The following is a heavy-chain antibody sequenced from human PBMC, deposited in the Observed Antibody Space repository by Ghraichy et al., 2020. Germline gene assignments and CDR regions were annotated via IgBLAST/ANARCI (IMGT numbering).Heavy chain of an antibody. Sequence: GESLNISCAASGFTFSSYGMHWVRQAPGKGLEWVAVISYDGSNKYYADSVKGRFTISRDNSKNTLYLQMNSLRAEDTAVYYCANRASGSYFDYYYYGMDVWGQGTTVTVSS. CDR1: GFTFSSYG. CDR3: ANRASGSYFDYYYYGMDV. CDR2: ISYDGSNK. D-gene: IGHD1-26*01. J-gene: IGHJ6*02. V-gene: IGHV3-30*18.